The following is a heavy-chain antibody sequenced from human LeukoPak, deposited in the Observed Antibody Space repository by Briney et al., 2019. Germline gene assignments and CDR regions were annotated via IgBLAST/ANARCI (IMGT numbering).Heavy chain of an antibody. CDR1: GGSISNNNHY. J-gene: IGHJ6*03. CDR2: IYNSGSA. Sequence: SETLSLTCTVSGGSISNNNHYWGWIRQPPEKGLEWIGSIYNSGSAYNNPSLKSRVTISVDTSKNQFSLKLSSVTAADTAVYYCARQGYYYGSGSYYNEAYMDVWGKGTTVTISS. D-gene: IGHD3-10*01. V-gene: IGHV4-39*01. CDR3: ARQGYYYGSGSYYNEAYMDV.